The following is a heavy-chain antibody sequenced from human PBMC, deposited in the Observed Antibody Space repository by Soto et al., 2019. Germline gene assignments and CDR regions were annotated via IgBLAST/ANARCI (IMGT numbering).Heavy chain of an antibody. D-gene: IGHD2-2*01. J-gene: IGHJ5*02. Sequence: SETLSLTCPVSGGSITSSSYYWGWIRQPPGKGLEWIGSIYYSGSTYYNPSLKSRVTISVDTSKNQFSLKLSSVTAADTAVYYCARAYCSSTSSYDAPNWFDPWGQGTLVTVSS. CDR1: GGSITSSSYY. V-gene: IGHV4-39*01. CDR2: IYYSGST. CDR3: ARAYCSSTSSYDAPNWFDP.